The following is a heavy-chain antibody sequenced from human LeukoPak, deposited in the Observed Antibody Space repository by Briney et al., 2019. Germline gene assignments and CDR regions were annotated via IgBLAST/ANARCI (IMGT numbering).Heavy chain of an antibody. CDR1: GYTFTSYY. V-gene: IGHV1-46*01. D-gene: IGHD3-9*01. CDR2: INPSGGST. CDR3: ARGWAYYDILTGYSPFDY. Sequence: ASVKVSCKASGYTFTSYYMHWVRQAPGQGLEWMGIINPSGGSTSYAQKFQGRVTMTRDTSTSTVYMEVSSLRSEDTAVYYCARGWAYYDILTGYSPFDYWGQGTLVTVSS. J-gene: IGHJ4*02.